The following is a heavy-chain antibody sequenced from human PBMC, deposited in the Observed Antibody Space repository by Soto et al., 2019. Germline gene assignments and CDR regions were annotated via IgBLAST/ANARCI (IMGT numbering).Heavy chain of an antibody. CDR1: GFTFSSYA. J-gene: IGHJ4*02. V-gene: IGHV3-30*18. Sequence: VQLLESGGGLVQPGGSLRLSCAASGFTFSSYAMSWVRQAPGKGLEWVAVISYDGSNKYYADSVKGRFTISRDNSKNTLYLQMNSLRAEDTAVYYCAKDAEYSSSWYLEVRYFDYWGQGTLVTVSS. CDR3: AKDAEYSSSWYLEVRYFDY. D-gene: IGHD6-13*01. CDR2: ISYDGSNK.